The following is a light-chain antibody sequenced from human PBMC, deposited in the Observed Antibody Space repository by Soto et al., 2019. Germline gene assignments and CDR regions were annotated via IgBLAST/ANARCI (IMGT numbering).Light chain of an antibody. CDR3: QQYNNWPPWT. V-gene: IGKV3-15*01. Sequence: EIVMTQSPATLSVSPGERVTLSCRASQSVSTNLAWYQQRPGQAPRLLIYGSSTRAAGIPARFSGSGSGTEFTLTISSLRSEDFAVYYCQQYNNWPPWTFGQGTKVEIQ. CDR2: GSS. J-gene: IGKJ1*01. CDR1: QSVSTN.